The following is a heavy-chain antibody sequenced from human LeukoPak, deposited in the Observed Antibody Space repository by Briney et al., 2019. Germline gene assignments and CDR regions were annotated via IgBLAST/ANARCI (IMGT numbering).Heavy chain of an antibody. V-gene: IGHV4-59*01. D-gene: IGHD3-9*01. CDR3: ARTILEYFDY. CDR1: GGSISSYY. Sequence: SETLSLTCTVSGGSISSYYWSWIRQPPGKGLEWIGYIYYSGSTDYNPSLKSRVTISVDTSKNQFSLKLSSVTAADTAVYYCARTILEYFDYWGQGTLVTVSS. CDR2: IYYSGST. J-gene: IGHJ4*02.